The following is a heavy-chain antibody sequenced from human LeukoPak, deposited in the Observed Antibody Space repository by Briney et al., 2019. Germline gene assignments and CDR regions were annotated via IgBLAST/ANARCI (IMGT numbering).Heavy chain of an antibody. D-gene: IGHD1-7*01. J-gene: IGHJ4*02. V-gene: IGHV3-73*01. CDR3: TRLELHTAPFDY. CDR2: IRSKANSYAT. CDR1: GFTFSSYA. Sequence: GGSLRLSCAASGFTFSSYAMSWVRQASGKGLEWVGRIRSKANSYATAYAASVKGRFTISRDDSKNTAYLQMNSLKTEDTAVYYCTRLELHTAPFDYWGQETLVTVSS.